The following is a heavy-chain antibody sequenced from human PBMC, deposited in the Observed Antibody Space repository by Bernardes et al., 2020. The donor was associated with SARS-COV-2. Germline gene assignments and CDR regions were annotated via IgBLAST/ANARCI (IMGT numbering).Heavy chain of an antibody. CDR2: INPDGSGT. V-gene: IGHV3-74*01. Sequence: GGSLRLSCAASGFTFSTYWMHWVRQAPGKGLLWVSRINPDGSGTDYAESVKGRFTISRDNSKNTLYLQMNSQRAEDTAVYYCAKREYYDFWSGPIDYWGQGTLVTVSS. CDR3: AKREYYDFWSGPIDY. J-gene: IGHJ4*02. CDR1: GFTFSTYW. D-gene: IGHD3-3*01.